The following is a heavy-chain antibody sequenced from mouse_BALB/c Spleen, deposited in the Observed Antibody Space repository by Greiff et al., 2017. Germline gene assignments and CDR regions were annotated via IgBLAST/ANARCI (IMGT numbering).Heavy chain of an antibody. D-gene: IGHD1-1*01. J-gene: IGHJ2*01. Sequence: LQQPGSELVRPGASVKLSCKASGYTFTSYWMHWVKQRHGQGLEWIGNIYPGSGSTNYDEKFKSKGTLTVDTSSSTAYMHLSSLTSEDSAVYYCTRGDYYGSSPFGYWGQGTTLTVSS. CDR3: TRGDYYGSSPFGY. CDR2: IYPGSGST. V-gene: IGHV1S22*01. CDR1: GYTFTSYW.